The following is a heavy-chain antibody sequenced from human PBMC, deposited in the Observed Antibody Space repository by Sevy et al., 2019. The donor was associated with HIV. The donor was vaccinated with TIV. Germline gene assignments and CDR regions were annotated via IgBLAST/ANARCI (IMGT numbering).Heavy chain of an antibody. CDR3: ATDRISDWFFDS. CDR2: IGGSGGST. D-gene: IGHD3-9*01. V-gene: IGHV3-23*01. J-gene: IGHJ4*02. Sequence: GESLKISCTASGFTFTDYVMNWVRQAPGRGLEWVSSIGGSGGSTHYADSVKGRFTISRDNSKNTLYLQMNSLRAGDTAVYYCATDRISDWFFDSWGQGTLVTVSS. CDR1: GFTFTDYV.